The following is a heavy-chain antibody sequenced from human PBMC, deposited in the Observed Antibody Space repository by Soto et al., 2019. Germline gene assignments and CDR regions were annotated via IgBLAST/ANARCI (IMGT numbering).Heavy chain of an antibody. CDR1: GFTFSSYD. J-gene: IGHJ4*02. V-gene: IGHV3-13*01. Sequence: RRLSCAASGFTFSSYDMHWVRQATGEGLEWVSAIGTAGDTYYPGSVKGRFTISRENAKNSLYLQMNSLRAGDTAVYYCARADDYGGNLDYWGQGTLVTVSS. CDR2: IGTAGDT. CDR3: ARADDYGGNLDY. D-gene: IGHD4-17*01.